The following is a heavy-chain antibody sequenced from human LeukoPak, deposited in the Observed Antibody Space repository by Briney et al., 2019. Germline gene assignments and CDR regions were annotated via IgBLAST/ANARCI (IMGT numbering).Heavy chain of an antibody. J-gene: IGHJ5*02. CDR3: ARFVLPHATGLDP. D-gene: IGHD3-16*02. Sequence: GESLTISCKASGYRFSSYWIGWVRQMPGKGLEWMGTIFPGDSDGRYSPSFQGKVTISAAKSNSTALLQWSSLKTSYTAIYYCARFVLPHATGLDPWGQGTLVTVSS. CDR2: IFPGDSDG. V-gene: IGHV5-51*01. CDR1: GYRFSSYW.